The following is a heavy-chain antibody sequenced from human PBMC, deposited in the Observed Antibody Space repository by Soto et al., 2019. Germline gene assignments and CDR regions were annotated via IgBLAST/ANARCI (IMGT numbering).Heavy chain of an antibody. CDR1: GYIFTNYY. J-gene: IGHJ6*02. D-gene: IGHD2-8*01. CDR2: VNPSGGAA. V-gene: IGHV1-46*01. Sequence: QVHLVQSGAEVKVPGASVKLSCNASGYIFTNYYVHWVRQAPGQGLEWMGIVNPSGGAANYAQNFRGSGTMTRDTSTRTVYMELSSLRAEDTAVYYCARGRGYCTNGVCYVGYYYYHLDVWGQGTTVTVSS. CDR3: ARGRGYCTNGVCYVGYYYYHLDV.